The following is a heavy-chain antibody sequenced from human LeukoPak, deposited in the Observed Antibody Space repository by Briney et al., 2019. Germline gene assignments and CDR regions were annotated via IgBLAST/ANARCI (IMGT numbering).Heavy chain of an antibody. Sequence: SETLSLTCAVYGGSFSGYYWSWIRQPPGKGLEWIGEINHSGSTNYNPSLKSRVTISVDTSKNQFSLKLNSVTAADTAVYYCARKPGNSSGWYLYWGQGTLVTVSS. CDR3: ARKPGNSSGWYLY. V-gene: IGHV4-34*01. CDR1: GGSFSGYY. CDR2: INHSGST. J-gene: IGHJ4*02. D-gene: IGHD6-19*01.